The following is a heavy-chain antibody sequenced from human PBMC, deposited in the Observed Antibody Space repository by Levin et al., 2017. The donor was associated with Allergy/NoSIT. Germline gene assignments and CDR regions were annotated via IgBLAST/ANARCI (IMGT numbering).Heavy chain of an antibody. CDR1: GGSFSTYY. CDR3: ARLSPPAVG. CDR2: IDHGGST. V-gene: IGHV4-34*01. Sequence: SETLSLTCAVYGGSFSTYYWSWIRQPPGKGLEWIGEIDHGGSTNYNPSLRSRVSMSVDTSKNQFSLKLRYVTAADTAVYYCARLSPPAVGWGQGTLVTVSS. J-gene: IGHJ4*02.